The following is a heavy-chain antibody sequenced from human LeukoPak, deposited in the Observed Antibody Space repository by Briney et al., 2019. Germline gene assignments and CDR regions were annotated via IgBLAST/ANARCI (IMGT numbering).Heavy chain of an antibody. CDR2: FDPEDGET. Sequence: ASVKVSCKVSGYTLTELSMHWVRQAPGKGLEWMGGFDPEDGETIYAQKFQGRVTMTEDTSTDTAYMELSSLRSEDTAVYYCAAYYGSGSTPLDWGQGTLVTVSS. CDR1: GYTLTELS. V-gene: IGHV1-24*01. J-gene: IGHJ4*02. D-gene: IGHD3-10*01. CDR3: AAYYGSGSTPLD.